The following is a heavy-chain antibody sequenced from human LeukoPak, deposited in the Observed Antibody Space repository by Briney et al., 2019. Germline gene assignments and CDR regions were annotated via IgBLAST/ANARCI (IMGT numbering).Heavy chain of an antibody. CDR2: IYYSGST. CDR3: SSRSMVSYYDILTGKGSWFDP. J-gene: IGHJ5*02. Sequence: KASETLSLTCTVSGGSISSSSYYWGWIRQPPGKGLEWIGSIYYSGSTYYNPSLKSRVTISVDTSKNQFSLKLSSVTAADTAVYYCSSRSMVSYYDILTGKGSWFDPWGHGTLVTVSS. D-gene: IGHD3-9*01. V-gene: IGHV4-39*07. CDR1: GGSISSSSYY.